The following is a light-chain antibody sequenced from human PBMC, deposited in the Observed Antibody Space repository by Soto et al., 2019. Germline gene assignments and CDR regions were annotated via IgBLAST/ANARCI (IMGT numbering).Light chain of an antibody. V-gene: IGKV3-15*01. Sequence: EIVMTQSPATLSVSPGERATLSCRASQSVSNNLAWYQQKPGQTPRLLIYGASTRATGIPVRFSGSGSGTEFTLTISSLQFEDFAVYYCQKYNNWPPVTFGQGTKLEIK. J-gene: IGKJ2*01. CDR3: QKYNNWPPVT. CDR2: GAS. CDR1: QSVSNN.